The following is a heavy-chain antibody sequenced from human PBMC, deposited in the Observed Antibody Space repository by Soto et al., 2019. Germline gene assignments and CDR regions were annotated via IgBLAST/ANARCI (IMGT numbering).Heavy chain of an antibody. Sequence: PGGSLRLSCAASGFSFSSYAMHWVRQAPGKGLEWVAVISYDGSNKYYADSVKGRFTISRDNSKNTLYLQMNSLRAEDTAVYYCARTQGGSSPGYFDYWGQGTLVTVSS. J-gene: IGHJ4*02. CDR1: GFSFSSYA. CDR2: ISYDGSNK. D-gene: IGHD6-6*01. CDR3: ARTQGGSSPGYFDY. V-gene: IGHV3-30-3*01.